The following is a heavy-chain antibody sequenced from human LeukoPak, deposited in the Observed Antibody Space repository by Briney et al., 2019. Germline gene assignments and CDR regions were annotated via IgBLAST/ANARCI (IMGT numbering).Heavy chain of an antibody. D-gene: IGHD2-15*01. J-gene: IGHJ4*02. CDR3: ARDLHCSGGSCYFLGFDY. CDR1: GGSVSSGGYY. Sequence: PSETLSLTCTVSGGSVSSGGYYWSWMRQHPGKGLEWIGYIYYSGSTYYNPSLKSRVTISVDTSKNQFSLKLSSVTAADTAVYYCARDLHCSGGSCYFLGFDYWGQGTLVTVSS. CDR2: IYYSGST. V-gene: IGHV4-31*03.